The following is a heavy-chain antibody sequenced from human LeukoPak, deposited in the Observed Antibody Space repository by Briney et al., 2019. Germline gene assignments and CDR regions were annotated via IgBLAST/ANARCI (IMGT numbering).Heavy chain of an antibody. V-gene: IGHV3-30-3*01. J-gene: IGHJ4*02. D-gene: IGHD5-18*01. CDR3: AKDRIQLWLQLDY. Sequence: PGGSLRLSCAASGFTFSSYAMHWVRQAPGKGLEWVAVISYDGSNKYYADSVKGRFTISRDNSKNTLYLQMNSLRAEDTAVCYCAKDRIQLWLQLDYWGQGTLVTVSS. CDR2: ISYDGSNK. CDR1: GFTFSSYA.